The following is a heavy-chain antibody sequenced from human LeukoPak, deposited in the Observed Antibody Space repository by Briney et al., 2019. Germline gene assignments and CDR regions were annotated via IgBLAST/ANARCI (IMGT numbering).Heavy chain of an antibody. CDR1: GGSISSYY. Sequence: SETLSLTCTVSGGSISSYYWSWIRQPAGKGLEWIGRIYTSGSTNYNPSLKSRVTMSVDTSKNQFSLKLSSVTAADTAVYYCARDGGLRFLGWPPGANYYMDVWGKGTTVTVSS. CDR3: ARDGGLRFLGWPPGANYYMDV. D-gene: IGHD3-3*01. J-gene: IGHJ6*03. CDR2: IYTSGST. V-gene: IGHV4-4*07.